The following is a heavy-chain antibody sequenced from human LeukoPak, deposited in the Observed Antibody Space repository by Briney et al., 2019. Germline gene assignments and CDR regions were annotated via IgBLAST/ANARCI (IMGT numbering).Heavy chain of an antibody. D-gene: IGHD1-1*01. V-gene: IGHV1-2*02. CDR1: GYTFTGYY. J-gene: IGHJ6*03. CDR2: INPNSGGT. Sequence: ASVKVSCKASGYTFTGYYMHWVRQAPGQGLEWMGWINPNSGGTNYAQKFQGRVTMTRDTSISTAYMELSRLRSDDTAVYYCARVLIWNRGRYYYYMDVWGKETTVTVSS. CDR3: ARVLIWNRGRYYYYMDV.